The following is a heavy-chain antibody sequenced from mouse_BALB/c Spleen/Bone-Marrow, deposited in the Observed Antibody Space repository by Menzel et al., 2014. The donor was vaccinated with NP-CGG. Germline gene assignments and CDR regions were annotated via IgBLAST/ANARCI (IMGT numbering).Heavy chain of an antibody. V-gene: IGHV1-4*01. CDR2: IYPSTGYT. J-gene: IGHJ3*01. Sequence: QVQLKQSGAELAKPGASVKMSCKASGYTFTSYRMHWVKQRPGQGLEWIGYIYPSTGYTEHNRKFKDKAIMTADKSSSTAYMQLSSLTSEDSAVYYCARDDYAYWGQGTLVTVSA. CDR1: GYTFTSYR. D-gene: IGHD2-4*01. CDR3: ARDDYAY.